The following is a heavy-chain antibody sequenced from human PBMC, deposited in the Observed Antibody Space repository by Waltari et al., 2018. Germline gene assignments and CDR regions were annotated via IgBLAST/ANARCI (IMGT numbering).Heavy chain of an antibody. J-gene: IGHJ2*01. CDR2: IYYSGST. Sequence: QLQLQESGPGLVKPSETLSLTCTVSGGSINSSSYYWAWIRQPPGKGLEWIGSIYYSGSTYSNPSLKSRVTVSVDASKSQFSLKLSSVTAADTAVYCCGLSLAIQPGYWYFDLWGRGTLVTVSS. CDR3: GLSLAIQPGYWYFDL. CDR1: GGSINSSSYY. D-gene: IGHD5-18*01. V-gene: IGHV4-39*01.